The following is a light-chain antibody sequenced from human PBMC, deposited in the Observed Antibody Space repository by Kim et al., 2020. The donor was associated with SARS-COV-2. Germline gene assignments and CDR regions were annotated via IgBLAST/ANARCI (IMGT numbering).Light chain of an antibody. CDR1: QSVLYSSNNKSY. J-gene: IGKJ2*01. CDR2: WAS. V-gene: IGKV4-1*01. Sequence: DIVMTQSPDSLAVSLGERATINCKPSQSVLYSSNNKSYLAWYQQKPGQPPKLLIYWASTRESGVPDRFSGSGSGTDFTLTISSLQAEDVAVYYCQQYYSTPYTFGQGTKLEI. CDR3: QQYYSTPYT.